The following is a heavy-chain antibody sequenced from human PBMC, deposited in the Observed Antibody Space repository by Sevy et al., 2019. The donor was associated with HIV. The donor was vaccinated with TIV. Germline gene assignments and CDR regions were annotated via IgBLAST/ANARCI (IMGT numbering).Heavy chain of an antibody. CDR3: ARDNLPPIMVSMVRGALSYYFDY. CDR2: IWYDGINR. CDR1: GFTFSNYG. V-gene: IGHV3-33*01. J-gene: IGHJ4*02. D-gene: IGHD3-10*01. Sequence: GGSLRLSCAASGFTFSNYGMHWVRQAPGKGLEWVAVIWYDGINRYYADSVKGRFTISRDNSKNIMYLQMHRLRAEYTAVYFCARDNLPPIMVSMVRGALSYYFDYWGQGTLVTVSS.